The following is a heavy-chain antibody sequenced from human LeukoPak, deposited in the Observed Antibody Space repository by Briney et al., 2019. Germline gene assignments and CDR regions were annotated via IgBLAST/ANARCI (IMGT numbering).Heavy chain of an antibody. CDR3: AKAPIVVVPAATYNWFDP. CDR2: ISGSGGST. J-gene: IGHJ5*02. CDR1: GFTFNSYA. Sequence: PGGSLRLSCAASGFTFNSYAMSWVRQAPGKGLEWVSAISGSGGSTYYADSVKGRFTISRDNSKNTLYLQMNSLRAEDTAVYYCAKAPIVVVPAATYNWFDPWGQGTLVTVSS. D-gene: IGHD2-2*01. V-gene: IGHV3-23*01.